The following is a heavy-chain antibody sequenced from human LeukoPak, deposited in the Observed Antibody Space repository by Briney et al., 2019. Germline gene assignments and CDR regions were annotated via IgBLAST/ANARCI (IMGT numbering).Heavy chain of an antibody. V-gene: IGHV3-30*01. CDR3: ARGDEYSNY. Sequence: LPGRSLRLSCAASGFTFSSYAMHWVRQAPGKGLEWVAVISYDGSNKYYADSVKGRFTISRDNSKNTLYLQMNSLRAEDTAVYYCARGDEYSNYWGQGTLVTVSS. CDR2: ISYDGSNK. D-gene: IGHD6-6*01. J-gene: IGHJ4*02. CDR1: GFTFSSYA.